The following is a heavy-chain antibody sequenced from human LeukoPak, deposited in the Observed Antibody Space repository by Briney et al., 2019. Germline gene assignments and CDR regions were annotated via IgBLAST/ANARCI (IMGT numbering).Heavy chain of an antibody. CDR2: IYTSGST. V-gene: IGHV4-61*02. Sequence: PSQTLSLTCTVSGGSISSGSYYWSWIRQPAGKGLEWIVRIYTSGSTNYNPSLKRRVTISVNTTKNEFSLKLSSVTAADTAVYYCARERLLTGYSYFDYWGQGTLVTVSS. CDR3: ARERLLTGYSYFDY. J-gene: IGHJ4*02. CDR1: GGSISSGSYY. D-gene: IGHD3-9*01.